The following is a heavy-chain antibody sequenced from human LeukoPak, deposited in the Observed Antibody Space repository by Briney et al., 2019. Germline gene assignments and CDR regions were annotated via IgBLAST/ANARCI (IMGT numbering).Heavy chain of an antibody. J-gene: IGHJ5*01. CDR2: ITGSGGNT. V-gene: IGHV3-23*01. CDR1: GFTFSNYA. CDR3: AQWGAYDVLPGYSVSDS. Sequence: GGSLRLSCAASGFTFSNYAMSLVRQAPGKGLEWVSAITGSGGNTYYAYSVQGRFTISRDNSKTTVFLQMHTLRAADTAVYYCAQWGAYDVLPGYSVSDSWGQGTLVTVSS. D-gene: IGHD3-9*01.